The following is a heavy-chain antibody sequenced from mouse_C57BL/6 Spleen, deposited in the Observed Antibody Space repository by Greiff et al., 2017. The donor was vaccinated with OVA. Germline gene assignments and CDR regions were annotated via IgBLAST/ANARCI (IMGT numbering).Heavy chain of an antibody. CDR1: GYSFTDYN. CDR3: AREFDYDYDGGFAY. CDR2: INPNYGTT. D-gene: IGHD2-4*01. V-gene: IGHV1-39*01. Sequence: EVQLQESGPELVKPGASVKLSCKASGYSFTDYNMNWVQQSNGKSLEWIGVINPNYGTTSYNQKFKGKATLTVDQSSSTAYMQLNSLTAEDSAVYYCAREFDYDYDGGFAYWGQGTLVTVAA. J-gene: IGHJ3*01.